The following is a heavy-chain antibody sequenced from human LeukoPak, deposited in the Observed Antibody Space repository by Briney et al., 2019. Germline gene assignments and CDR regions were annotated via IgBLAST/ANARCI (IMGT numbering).Heavy chain of an antibody. V-gene: IGHV3-30-3*01. Sequence: GRSLRLSCSTSGFTFSKYAMHWVRQAPGKGLEWVAVISYDGSNKFYADSVKGRFTISRDNSWNTLYLQMISLRPEDTAVYYCAREIRGHSCPFDYWGQGTLVTVSS. D-gene: IGHD2-15*01. CDR1: GFTFSKYA. CDR2: ISYDGSNK. J-gene: IGHJ4*02. CDR3: AREIRGHSCPFDY.